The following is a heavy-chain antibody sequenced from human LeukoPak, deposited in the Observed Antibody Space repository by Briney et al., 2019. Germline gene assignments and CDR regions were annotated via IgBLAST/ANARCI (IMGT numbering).Heavy chain of an antibody. CDR1: GYTFTSYG. Sequence: ASVKVSCKASGYTFTSYGISWVRQAPGQGLEWMGWISAYNGNTNYAQKLQGRVTMTTNTSTSTAYMELRSLRSDDTAVYYCARDDSSYCSGGGCYPNWFDPWGQGTLVTVSS. V-gene: IGHV1-18*04. CDR3: ARDDSSYCSGGGCYPNWFDP. D-gene: IGHD2-15*01. CDR2: ISAYNGNT. J-gene: IGHJ5*02.